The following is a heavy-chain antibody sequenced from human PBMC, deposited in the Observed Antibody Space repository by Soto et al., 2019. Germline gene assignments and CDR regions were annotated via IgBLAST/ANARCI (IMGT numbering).Heavy chain of an antibody. D-gene: IGHD2-15*01. J-gene: IGHJ6*02. V-gene: IGHV1-69*13. CDR2: IIPIFGTA. CDR1: GGTFSSYA. Sequence: ASVKVSCKASGGTFSSYAISWVRQAPGQGLEWMGGIIPIFGTANYAQKFQGRVTITADESTSTAYMELSSLRAEDTAVYYCARVGYCSGGSCYNYYYYGMDVWGQGTTVTVSS. CDR3: ARVGYCSGGSCYNYYYYGMDV.